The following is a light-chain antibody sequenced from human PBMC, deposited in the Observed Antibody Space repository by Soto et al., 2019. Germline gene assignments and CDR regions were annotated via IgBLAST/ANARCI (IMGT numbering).Light chain of an antibody. CDR1: QGISTF. J-gene: IGKJ4*01. Sequence: DIQLTQSPSFLSASVGDRVTITCRASQGISTFLAWYQQKPGKAPKLLIYAASILQSGVPSRFRDSGSGTDFTLTISRLQPEDFATYFCQQLNSYPLTFGGGTKVDIK. CDR3: QQLNSYPLT. V-gene: IGKV1-9*01. CDR2: AAS.